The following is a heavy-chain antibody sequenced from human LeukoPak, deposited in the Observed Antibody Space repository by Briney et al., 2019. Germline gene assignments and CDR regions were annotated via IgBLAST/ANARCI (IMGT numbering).Heavy chain of an antibody. Sequence: GGSLRLSCAASGFTFSSYWMSWVRQAPGKGLEWVANIKQDGSEKYYVDSVKGRFTISRDNAKNSLYLQMNSLRAEDTAVYYCARGASSSTTPGYYYMDVWGKGTTVTVSS. D-gene: IGHD6-6*01. V-gene: IGHV3-7*01. CDR2: IKQDGSEK. CDR1: GFTFSSYW. CDR3: ARGASSSTTPGYYYMDV. J-gene: IGHJ6*03.